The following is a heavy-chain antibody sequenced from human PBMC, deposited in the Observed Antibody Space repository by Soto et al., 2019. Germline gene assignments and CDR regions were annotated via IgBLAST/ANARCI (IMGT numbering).Heavy chain of an antibody. CDR3: AIPGDSSWYFDL. CDR1: GYSFTTSW. V-gene: IGHV5-51*01. Sequence: EVQLVQSEAEVRKPGESLKISCKGSGYSFTTSWIGWVRQMPGKGLEWMGLIYPGDSDTRYSPSFQGLVTISADKSVSTAYPQWSSLKASDTAMYYCAIPGDSSWYFDLWGRGTLVTVSS. CDR2: IYPGDSDT. J-gene: IGHJ2*01.